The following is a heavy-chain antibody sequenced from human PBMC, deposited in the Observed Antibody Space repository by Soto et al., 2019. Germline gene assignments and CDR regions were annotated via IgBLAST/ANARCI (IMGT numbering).Heavy chain of an antibody. D-gene: IGHD1-26*01. J-gene: IGHJ4*02. CDR1: GGSISSGGYY. V-gene: IGHV4-61*03. CDR3: ARGHVKIVTTDY. Sequence: SETLSLTCTVSGGSISSGGYYWSWIRQLPGKGLEWIGYIYYNGNTYYNPSLKSRVTISVDTSNNHFSLKLSSVTAADTAVYYCARGHVKIVTTDYWAQGTLVTVSS. CDR2: IYYNGNT.